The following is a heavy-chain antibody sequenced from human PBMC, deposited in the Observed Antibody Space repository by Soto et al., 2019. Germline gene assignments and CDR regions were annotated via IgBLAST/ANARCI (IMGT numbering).Heavy chain of an antibody. J-gene: IGHJ5*02. Sequence: SGPTLVNPTQTLTLTCTFSGFSLSTSGMCVSWIRQPPGKALEWLARIDWDDDKYYSTSLKTRLTISKDTSKNQVVLTMTNMDPVDTATYYCARESSDENWFDPWGQGTLVTVSS. CDR1: GFSLSTSGMC. D-gene: IGHD6-19*01. V-gene: IGHV2-70*11. CDR3: ARESSDENWFDP. CDR2: IDWDDDK.